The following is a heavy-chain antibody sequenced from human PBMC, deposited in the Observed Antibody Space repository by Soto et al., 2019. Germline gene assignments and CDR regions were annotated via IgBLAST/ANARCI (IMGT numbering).Heavy chain of an antibody. CDR2: ISYDGSNK. Sequence: GASLRLSCAASGFTFSSYAMHWVRQAPGKGLEWVAVISYDGSNKYYADSVKGRFTISRDNSKNTLYLQMNSLRAEDTAVYYCARALVNWPFGQQLSWGYYYYYGMDVWGQGTTVTVSS. V-gene: IGHV3-30-3*01. J-gene: IGHJ6*02. D-gene: IGHD6-13*01. CDR1: GFTFSSYA. CDR3: ARALVNWPFGQQLSWGYYYYYGMDV.